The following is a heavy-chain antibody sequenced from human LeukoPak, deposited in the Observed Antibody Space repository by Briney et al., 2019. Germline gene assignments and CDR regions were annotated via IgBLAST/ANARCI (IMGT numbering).Heavy chain of an antibody. CDR1: GFTFGDYS. V-gene: IGHV3-48*01. D-gene: IGHD3-22*01. Sequence: GGSLRLSCEASGFTFGDYSMNWVRQAPGEGLEWLSYITSTSDTIYYADSVKGRFTSSRDNAKNSVYLQMNSLRAEDTAVYYCARSSGYPFFDYWGQGTLVTVSS. J-gene: IGHJ4*02. CDR2: ITSTSDTI. CDR3: ARSSGYPFFDY.